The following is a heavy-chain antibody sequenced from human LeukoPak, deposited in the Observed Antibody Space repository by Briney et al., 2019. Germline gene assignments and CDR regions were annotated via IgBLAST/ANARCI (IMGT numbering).Heavy chain of an antibody. D-gene: IGHD3-22*01. J-gene: IGHJ4*02. CDR1: GYTFTGYY. CDR2: IKPNSGGT. V-gene: IGHV1-2*02. Sequence: ASVKVSCKASGYTFTGYYMHWVRQAPGQGLEWMGWIKPNSGGTNYAQKFQGRVTMTRDTSISTAYMELTRLRSDDTAVYYCARVSVYYYDSSGYYPNFDYWGQGTLVTVSS. CDR3: ARVSVYYYDSSGYYPNFDY.